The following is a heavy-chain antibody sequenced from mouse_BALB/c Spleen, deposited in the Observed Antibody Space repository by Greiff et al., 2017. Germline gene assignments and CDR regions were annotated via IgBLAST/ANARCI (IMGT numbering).Heavy chain of an antibody. V-gene: IGHV1S137*01. CDR2: ISTYYGDA. J-gene: IGHJ3*01. CDR3: ARDWDGIAY. D-gene: IGHD4-1*01. CDR1: GYTFTDYA. Sequence: VQLQQSGAELVRPGVSVKFSCKGSGYTFTDYAMHWVKQSHAKSLGWIGVISTYYGDASYNQKFKGKATMTVDKSSSTAYMDLARLTSEDSAIYYWARDWDGIAYWGQGTLVTVAA.